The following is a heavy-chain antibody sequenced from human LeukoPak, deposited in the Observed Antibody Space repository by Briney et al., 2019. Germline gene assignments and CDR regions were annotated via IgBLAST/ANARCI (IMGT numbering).Heavy chain of an antibody. J-gene: IGHJ4*02. V-gene: IGHV4-39*07. CDR3: ARVFDS. CDR2: VFYTGKT. Sequence: SETLSLTCTVSGGSVSTSDYYWGWHPQSPVKGLEWIGDVFYTGKTNYNPSLRGRATISIDPSKNQFSLKLTYVTAADTAVYYCARVFDSCGQGALVTVSS. CDR1: GGSVSTSDYY.